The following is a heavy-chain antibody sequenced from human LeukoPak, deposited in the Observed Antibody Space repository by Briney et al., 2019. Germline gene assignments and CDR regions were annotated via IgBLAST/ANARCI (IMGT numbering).Heavy chain of an antibody. CDR3: ARSTLDYYGSGSYYNPRGFYYYYGMDV. V-gene: IGHV1-69*04. CDR2: IIPILGIA. J-gene: IGHJ6*02. Sequence: ASVKVSCKASGGTFSSYAISWVRQAPGQGLEWMGRIIPILGIANYAQKFQGRVTITADKSTSTAYMELSSLRSEDTAVYYCARSTLDYYGSGSYYNPRGFYYYYGMDVWGQGTTVTVSS. CDR1: GGTFSSYA. D-gene: IGHD3-10*01.